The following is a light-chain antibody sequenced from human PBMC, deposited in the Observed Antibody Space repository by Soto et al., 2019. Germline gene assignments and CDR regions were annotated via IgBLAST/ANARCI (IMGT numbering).Light chain of an antibody. CDR3: EAWEVSLNGVV. CDR2: YDD. V-gene: IGLV1-36*01. J-gene: IGLJ2*01. CDR1: SSNIGNNA. Sequence: QSVLTQPPSVSEAPRQRVTISCSGSSSNIGNNAVNWYQQLPGKAPTLLIYYDDLLTSGVSNRFSGSKSGTSASLAISGLKSEDEAVYYLEAWEVSLNGVVFGGVTKLTVL.